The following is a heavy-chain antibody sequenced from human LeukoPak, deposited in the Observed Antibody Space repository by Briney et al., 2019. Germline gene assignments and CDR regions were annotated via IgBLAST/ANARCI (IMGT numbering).Heavy chain of an antibody. CDR3: ARVKSTATLDS. V-gene: IGHV3-21*01. D-gene: IGHD5-18*01. CDR2: ISSNSSFI. CDR1: GFTFSSYN. Sequence: GGSLRLSCAASGFTFSSYNMNWVRQAPGKGLEWVPFISSNSSFIYYADSLKGRFTISRDNAENSLYLQMNSLRAEDTAVYYCARVKSTATLDSWGQGTLVTVSS. J-gene: IGHJ4*02.